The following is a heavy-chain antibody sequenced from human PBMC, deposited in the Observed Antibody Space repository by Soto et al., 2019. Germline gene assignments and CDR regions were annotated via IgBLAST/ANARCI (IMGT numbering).Heavy chain of an antibody. Sequence: PGGSLRLSCAASGFTVSGKYMTWVRQAPGKGLELVSLIYGGDTTYYADSVKGRFTISRDTSKNTLYLQMNSLRAEDTAVYYCARDPRYDSVWGNYRYSSGMDVWGQGTTVTVSS. CDR1: GFTVSGKY. J-gene: IGHJ6*02. D-gene: IGHD3-16*02. V-gene: IGHV3-66*01. CDR2: IYGGDTT. CDR3: ARDPRYDSVWGNYRYSSGMDV.